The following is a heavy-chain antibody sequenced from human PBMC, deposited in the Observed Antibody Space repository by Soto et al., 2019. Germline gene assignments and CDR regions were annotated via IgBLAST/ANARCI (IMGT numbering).Heavy chain of an antibody. D-gene: IGHD3-16*01. V-gene: IGHV3-33*01. CDR3: ARGAGGKEVYYFDY. Sequence: GGSLRLSCAASGFTFSSYGMHWVRQAPGKGLEWVAVIWYDGSNKYYADSVKGRFTISRDNSKNTLYLQMNSLRAEDTAVYYCARGAGGKEVYYFDYWGQGTLVTVSS. J-gene: IGHJ4*02. CDR2: IWYDGSNK. CDR1: GFTFSSYG.